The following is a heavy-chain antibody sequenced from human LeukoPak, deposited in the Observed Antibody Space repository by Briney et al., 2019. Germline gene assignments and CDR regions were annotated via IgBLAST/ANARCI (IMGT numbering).Heavy chain of an antibody. J-gene: IGHJ4*02. CDR2: IYYSGST. V-gene: IGHV4-59*01. CDR1: GGSISSYY. CDR3: ARDLDFYGSGSYVY. D-gene: IGHD3-10*01. Sequence: SETLSLTCTVSGGSISSYYWSWIRQPPGKGLEWIGYIYYSGSTNYNPSLKSRVTISVDTSKNQFSLKLSSVTAADTAVYYCARDLDFYGSGSYVYWGQGTLVTVSS.